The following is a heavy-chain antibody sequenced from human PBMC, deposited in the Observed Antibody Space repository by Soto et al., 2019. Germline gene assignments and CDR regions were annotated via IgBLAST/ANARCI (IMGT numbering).Heavy chain of an antibody. Sequence: QVQLVESGGGVVQPGRSLRLSCAASGFTFSSYGMHWVRQAPGKGLEWVAVISYDGSNKYYADSVKGRFTISRDNSKKTLYRQMNSLRAEETAVYYCAKGPAIVLVPAAMNYYYGMDVWGQGTTVTVSS. V-gene: IGHV3-30*18. CDR2: ISYDGSNK. CDR1: GFTFSSYG. CDR3: AKGPAIVLVPAAMNYYYGMDV. D-gene: IGHD2-2*01. J-gene: IGHJ6*02.